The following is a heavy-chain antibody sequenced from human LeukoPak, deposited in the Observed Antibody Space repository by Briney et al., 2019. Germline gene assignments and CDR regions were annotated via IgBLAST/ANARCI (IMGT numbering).Heavy chain of an antibody. CDR1: GFTFSTYS. Sequence: GGSLRLSCAASGFTFSTYSMNWVRQAPGKGLEWVSSISTSSSYIYYADSVKGRFTISRDNSKNTLYLQMNSLRIEDTAFCYCARDPDGPTTVLYYYYGMDVWGQGTTVTVSS. CDR3: ARDPDGPTTVLYYYYGMDV. CDR2: ISTSSSYI. J-gene: IGHJ6*02. D-gene: IGHD4-17*01. V-gene: IGHV3-21*01.